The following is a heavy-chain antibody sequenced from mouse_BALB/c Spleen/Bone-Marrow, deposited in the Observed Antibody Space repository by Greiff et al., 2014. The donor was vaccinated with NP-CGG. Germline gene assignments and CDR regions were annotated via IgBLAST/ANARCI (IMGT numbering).Heavy chain of an antibody. J-gene: IGHJ2*01. V-gene: IGHV1-20*01. Sequence: LVESGPELVKPGASVKISCKASGYSFTGYFMNWVKQSHGKSLEWIGRINPYNGDTFNNQKFKGKATLTVDKSSSTAHMELGCLTSGVSAFFFCGAPFYSGSCYLPYWGQAPPPPFSS. CDR2: INPYNGDT. D-gene: IGHD1-1*01. CDR3: GAPFYSGSCYLPY. CDR1: GYSFTGYF.